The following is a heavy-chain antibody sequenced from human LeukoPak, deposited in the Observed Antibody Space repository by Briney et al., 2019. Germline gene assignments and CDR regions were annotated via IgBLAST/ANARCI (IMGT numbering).Heavy chain of an antibody. CDR3: ARRAGGNTGGFYFDY. J-gene: IGHJ4*02. Sequence: GESLKISRKASVFSFTNYWIAWVRPKPGEGLEWMGNIYPDDSDTRYNPSFQGQVTISADTSIKTAYLQWSSLKASDTAIYYCARRAGGNTGGFYFDYWGQGSLVTVSS. D-gene: IGHD5-18*01. CDR1: VFSFTNYW. CDR2: IYPDDSDT. V-gene: IGHV5-51*01.